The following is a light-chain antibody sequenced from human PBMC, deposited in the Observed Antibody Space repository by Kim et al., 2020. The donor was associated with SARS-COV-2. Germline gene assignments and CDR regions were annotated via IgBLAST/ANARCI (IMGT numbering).Light chain of an antibody. CDR2: DAS. CDR3: QQYDNLPLT. Sequence: SVGDRVTLTCQASQDIRSNYLNWYQQKPGKAPKLLIFDASILEIGVPSRFSGSGSGTDFTFTISSLQPEDVATYYCQQYDNLPLTFGGGTKVDIK. V-gene: IGKV1-33*01. CDR1: QDIRSNY. J-gene: IGKJ4*01.